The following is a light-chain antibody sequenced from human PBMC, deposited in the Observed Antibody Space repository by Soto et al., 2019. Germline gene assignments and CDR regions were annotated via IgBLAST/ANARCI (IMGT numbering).Light chain of an antibody. J-gene: IGLJ2*01. CDR2: EVT. V-gene: IGLV2-14*01. CDR1: SSDVGGYNY. Sequence: QSALTQPASVSGSPGQSITISCTGTSSDVGGYNYVSWYQQHPGKAPKLMIYEVTNRPSGVSNRFSGSKSGNTASLTISGLQAEDEADYYCRSYTSSSTLVVFGGGIKLTVL. CDR3: RSYTSSSTLVV.